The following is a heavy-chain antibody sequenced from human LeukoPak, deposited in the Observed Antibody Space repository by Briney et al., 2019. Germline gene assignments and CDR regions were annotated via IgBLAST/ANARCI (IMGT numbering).Heavy chain of an antibody. CDR1: GFTFSSYS. J-gene: IGHJ4*02. CDR2: ISSSSSTI. CDR3: ATEGYYYDSSGYYYENY. V-gene: IGHV3-48*04. D-gene: IGHD3-22*01. Sequence: GGSLRLSCAASGFTFSSYSMNWVRQAPGKGLEWVSYISSSSSTIYYADSVKGRFTISRDNAKNSLYLQMNSLRAEDTAVYYCATEGYYYDSSGYYYENYWGQGTLVTVSS.